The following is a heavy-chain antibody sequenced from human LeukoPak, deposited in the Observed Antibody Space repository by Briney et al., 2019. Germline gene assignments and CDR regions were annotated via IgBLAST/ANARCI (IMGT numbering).Heavy chain of an antibody. CDR2: IYHTGST. J-gene: IGHJ4*02. CDR1: GGPITEYY. Sequence: SETLSLTCSVSGGPITEYYWSWIRQPPGKGVEWIGHIYHTGSTNYSPSLKSRVTMSVDASRNQFPLKLVSVTAADTAVYYCARDRGSTGYYYLDSWGQGILVTVSS. CDR3: ARDRGSTGYYYLDS. V-gene: IGHV4-59*01. D-gene: IGHD6-19*01.